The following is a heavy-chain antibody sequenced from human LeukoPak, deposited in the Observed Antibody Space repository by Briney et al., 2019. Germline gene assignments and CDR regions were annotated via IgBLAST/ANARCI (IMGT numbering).Heavy chain of an antibody. Sequence: PGGSLRLSCAASGFTFRNCAMSCVRQAPGKGLEWVSGIRGTGYNTYYADSVKGRFTISRDNSKNTLYLQMDSLGAEDTAVYYCAKHVSGSLFYFDYWGQRTLVTVSS. V-gene: IGHV3-23*01. CDR1: GFTFRNCA. D-gene: IGHD3-10*01. CDR3: AKHVSGSLFYFDY. J-gene: IGHJ4*02. CDR2: IRGTGYNT.